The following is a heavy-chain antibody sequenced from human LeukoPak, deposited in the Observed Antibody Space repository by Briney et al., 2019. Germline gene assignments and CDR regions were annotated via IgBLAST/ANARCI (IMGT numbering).Heavy chain of an antibody. CDR2: ISAGGAGT. J-gene: IGHJ4*02. CDR1: GFIFSSYA. CDR3: AARKSVYDYY. V-gene: IGHV3-23*01. Sequence: GGSLRLSCAASGFIFSSYAMSWVRQAPAKGLEWVSGISAGGAGTYYADSVKGQFTISRDNSKNTLYLQMNSLRAEDTAVYYCAARKSVYDYYWGQGTLVTVSS. D-gene: IGHD5/OR15-5a*01.